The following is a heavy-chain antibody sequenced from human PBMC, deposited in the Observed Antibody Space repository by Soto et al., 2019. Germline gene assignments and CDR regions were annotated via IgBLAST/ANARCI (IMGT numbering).Heavy chain of an antibody. D-gene: IGHD2-8*01. J-gene: IGHJ4*01. CDR1: GFTFSSYV. CDR2: ISGNSGKT. CDR3: AKLGFVLMELYYFHQ. Sequence: GSLRLSCTASGFTFSSYVMSWVRQAPGKELEWVSTISGNSGKTNYAESVKGRFSISRDNSKNTVHLQLDSLRAEDTAVYFCAKLGFVLMELYYFHQWGHGTLVTVSS. V-gene: IGHV3-23*01.